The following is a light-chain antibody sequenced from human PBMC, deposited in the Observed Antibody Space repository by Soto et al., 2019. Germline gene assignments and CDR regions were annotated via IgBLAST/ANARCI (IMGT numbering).Light chain of an antibody. V-gene: IGLV2-23*01. CDR1: SSDFGGYKF. CDR3: FSFTSNNTHV. J-gene: IGLJ1*01. CDR2: ETS. Sequence: QSALTQPASVSGSPGQSVTISCTGTSSDFGGYKFVSWYQHHPGKVPKVIIYETSKRPSGVSDRFSGSKSGNTASLTISGLQAEDEADYYCFSFTSNNTHVFGSGTKVTVL.